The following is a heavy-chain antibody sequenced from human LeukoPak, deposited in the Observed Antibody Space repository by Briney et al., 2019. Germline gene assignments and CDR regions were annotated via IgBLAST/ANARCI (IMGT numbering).Heavy chain of an antibody. CDR2: VDPEDGET. D-gene: IGHD6-6*01. CDR1: GYTFTDYY. Sequence: ASVKISCKVSGYTFTDYYMHWVQQAPGKGLEWMGLVDPEDGETIYAEKFQGRVTITADTSTDTAYMELSSLRSEDTAVYYCAARGSSSSGFGYMDVWGKGTMVTVSS. CDR3: AARGSSSSGFGYMDV. J-gene: IGHJ6*03. V-gene: IGHV1-69-2*01.